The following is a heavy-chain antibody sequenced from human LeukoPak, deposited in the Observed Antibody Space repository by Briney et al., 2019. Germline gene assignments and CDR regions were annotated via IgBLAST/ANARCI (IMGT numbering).Heavy chain of an antibody. D-gene: IGHD6-19*01. Sequence: SETLSLTCTVSGGSISSGSYYWSWIRQPAGKGLEWIGRIYTSGSTNYNPSLKSRVTMSVDTSKNQFSLKLSSVTAADTAVYYCAREPGLNDAFDIWGQGTMVTVSS. V-gene: IGHV4-61*02. J-gene: IGHJ3*02. CDR1: GGSISSGSYY. CDR2: IYTSGST. CDR3: AREPGLNDAFDI.